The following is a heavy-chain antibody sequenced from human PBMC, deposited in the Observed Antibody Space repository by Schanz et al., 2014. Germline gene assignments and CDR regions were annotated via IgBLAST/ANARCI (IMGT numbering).Heavy chain of an antibody. CDR3: AKARRKSNCSGGRCFHYSYYGMDV. D-gene: IGHD2-15*01. CDR1: GFTFRDYY. CDR2: ISSGSSYA. J-gene: IGHJ6*02. V-gene: IGHV3-11*05. Sequence: PGGSLRLSCAASGFTFRDYYMSWIRQAPGKGLEWVSDISSGSSYANYADSVKGRFTISRDNAKNSLYLQMNSLRAEDTAVYYCAKARRKSNCSGGRCFHYSYYGMDVWGQGTTXTVSS.